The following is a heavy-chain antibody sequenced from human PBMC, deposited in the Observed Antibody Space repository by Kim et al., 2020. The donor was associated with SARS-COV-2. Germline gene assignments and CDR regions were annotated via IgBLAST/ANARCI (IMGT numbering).Heavy chain of an antibody. J-gene: IGHJ6*02. D-gene: IGHD2-2*02. Sequence: SETLSLTCTVSGGSVSSGSYYWSWIRQPPGKGLEWIGYIYYSGSTNYNPSLKSRVTISVDTSKNQFSLKLSSVTAADTAVYYCAREVMGYCSSTSCYTAYYYGMDVWGQGTTVTVSS. CDR3: AREVMGYCSSTSCYTAYYYGMDV. CDR1: GGSVSSGSYY. CDR2: IYYSGST. V-gene: IGHV4-61*01.